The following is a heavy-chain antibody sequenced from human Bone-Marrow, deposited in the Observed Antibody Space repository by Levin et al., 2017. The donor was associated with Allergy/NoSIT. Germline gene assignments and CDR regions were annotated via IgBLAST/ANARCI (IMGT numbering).Heavy chain of an antibody. D-gene: IGHD3-22*01. Sequence: GGSLRLSCAASGFTFNTYSMNWVRQAPGKGLQWVSYISTSSRTMYYADSVKGRFTISRDDAEHSLYLEMSSLRDEDTAVYFCARGGFYDRSGPGGYSYRGMDVWGHGTTVTVSS. CDR2: ISTSSRTM. CDR1: GFTFNTYS. V-gene: IGHV3-48*02. CDR3: ARGGFYDRSGPGGYSYRGMDV. J-gene: IGHJ6*02.